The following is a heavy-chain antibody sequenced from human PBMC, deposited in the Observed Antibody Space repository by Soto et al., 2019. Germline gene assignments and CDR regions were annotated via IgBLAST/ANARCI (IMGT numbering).Heavy chain of an antibody. Sequence: PSQTLSLTCAISGDSVSSNSAAWNWIRQSPSRGLEWLGRTYYRSKWYNDYAVSVKSRITINPDTSKNQFSLQLNSVTPEDTAVYYCARDGLGRKGFARDYYYGMDVWGQGTTVTVSS. V-gene: IGHV6-1*01. J-gene: IGHJ6*02. CDR1: GDSVSSNSAA. CDR3: ARDGLGRKGFARDYYYGMDV. D-gene: IGHD3-10*01. CDR2: TYYRSKWYN.